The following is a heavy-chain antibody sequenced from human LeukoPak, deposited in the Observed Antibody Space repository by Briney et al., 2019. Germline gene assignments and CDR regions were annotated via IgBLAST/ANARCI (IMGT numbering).Heavy chain of an antibody. V-gene: IGHV3-21*01. CDR2: ISSSSSYI. CDR1: EFTFSSNS. Sequence: SGGSLRLSCAASEFTFSSNSMNWVRQAPGKGLEWVSSISSSSSYIYYADSVKGRFTISRDNAKNSLYLQMNSLRAEDTAVYYCARERGDYIAAAGYDDYWGQGTLVTVSS. D-gene: IGHD6-13*01. J-gene: IGHJ4*02. CDR3: ARERGDYIAAAGYDDY.